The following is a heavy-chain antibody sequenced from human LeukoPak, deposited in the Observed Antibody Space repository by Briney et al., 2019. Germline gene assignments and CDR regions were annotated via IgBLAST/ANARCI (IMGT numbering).Heavy chain of an antibody. D-gene: IGHD3-22*01. J-gene: IGHJ4*02. V-gene: IGHV3-23*01. CDR1: GFTFSSYA. Sequence: PGGSLRLSCAASGFTFSSYAMSWVRQAPGKGLEWVSAISGSGGSTYYADSVKGRFTISRHNSKNTLYLQMNSLRAEDTAVYYCVHYYDSSGSSDWGQGTLVTVSS. CDR2: ISGSGGST. CDR3: VHYYDSSGSSD.